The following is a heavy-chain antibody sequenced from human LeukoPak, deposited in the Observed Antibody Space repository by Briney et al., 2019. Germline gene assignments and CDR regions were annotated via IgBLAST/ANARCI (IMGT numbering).Heavy chain of an antibody. V-gene: IGHV4-34*01. J-gene: IGHJ4*02. Sequence: PSETLSLTCAVYGGSLGGFYWSWIRQSPVKGLEWIGEIIPDGDTTYNPSLESRVTISADKSKNQFSLRVSSLTAADTAVYYCARGGGGGRSDFEFWGQGTQVTVSS. CDR1: GGSLGGFY. CDR3: ARGGGGGRSDFEF. D-gene: IGHD6-19*01. CDR2: IIPDGDT.